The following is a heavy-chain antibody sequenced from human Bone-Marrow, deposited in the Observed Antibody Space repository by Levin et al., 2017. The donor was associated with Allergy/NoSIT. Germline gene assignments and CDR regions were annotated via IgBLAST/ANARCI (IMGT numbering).Heavy chain of an antibody. V-gene: IGHV4-59*01. CDR1: GGSISSYY. Sequence: ASETLSLTCSVSGGSISSYYWSWIRQPPGKGLEWIGCISNSGSTNYNPSLKSRVTISLDTSKNQFSLKLYSVTAADTAVYYCARDRTTVTTKDVYYYGMDVWGQGAKVTVSS. D-gene: IGHD4-17*01. CDR3: ARDRTTVTTKDVYYYGMDV. CDR2: ISNSGST. J-gene: IGHJ6*02.